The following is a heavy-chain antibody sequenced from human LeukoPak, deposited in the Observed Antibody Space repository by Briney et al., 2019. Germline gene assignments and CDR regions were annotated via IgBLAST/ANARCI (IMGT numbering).Heavy chain of an antibody. CDR3: ARGKRVAASAGGY. CDR1: GFTFSSYS. V-gene: IGHV3-21*01. Sequence: GGSLRLSCAASGFTFSSYSMNWVRQAPGKGLEWVSSISSSSSYIYYADSVKGRFTISRDNAKNSLYLQMSSLRAEDTAVYYCARGKRVAASAGGYWGQGTLVTVSS. CDR2: ISSSSSYI. J-gene: IGHJ4*02. D-gene: IGHD6-13*01.